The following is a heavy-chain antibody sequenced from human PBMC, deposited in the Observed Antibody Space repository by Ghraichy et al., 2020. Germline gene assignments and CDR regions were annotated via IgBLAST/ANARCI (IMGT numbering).Heavy chain of an antibody. V-gene: IGHV3-11*01. D-gene: IGHD2-21*01. J-gene: IGHJ6*02. CDR1: GFTFSDYY. CDR3: ASAPAYCGGDCWTPIYYYYYGMDV. Sequence: GGSLRLSCAASGFTFSDYYMSWIRQAPGKGLEWVSYISSSGSTIYYADSVKGRFTISRDNAKNSLYLQMNSLRAEDTAVYYCASAPAYCGGDCWTPIYYYYYGMDVWGQGTTVTVSS. CDR2: ISSSGSTI.